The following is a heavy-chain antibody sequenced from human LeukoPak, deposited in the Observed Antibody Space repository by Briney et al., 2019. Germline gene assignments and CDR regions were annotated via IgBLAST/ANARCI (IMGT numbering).Heavy chain of an antibody. CDR3: ARDSYGSPDY. V-gene: IGHV3-48*02. CDR1: GFTFSSYW. J-gene: IGHJ4*02. Sequence: GSLILSCAASGFTFSSYWMNWVRQAPGKGLEWVSYITSKNNGMYYADSVKGRFTISRDNAKNSLDLQMNSLRDEDTAVYYCARDSYGSPDYWGQGTLVTVSS. D-gene: IGHD2-15*01. CDR2: ITSKNNGM.